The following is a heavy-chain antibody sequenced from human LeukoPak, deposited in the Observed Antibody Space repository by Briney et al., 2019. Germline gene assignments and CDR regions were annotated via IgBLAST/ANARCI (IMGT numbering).Heavy chain of an antibody. CDR3: ALGTINKDYYFGMDV. CDR1: GFTFSDYY. D-gene: IGHD2-8*01. Sequence: GGSLRLSCAASGFTFSDYYMTWLRQAPGKGLEWLSHISNSGSTVFYADSVKGRFTVSRDNAKRSLYLQIESLGDDDTAVYHCALGTINKDYYFGMDVWGQGTTVTVSS. V-gene: IGHV3-11*01. J-gene: IGHJ6*02. CDR2: ISNSGSTV.